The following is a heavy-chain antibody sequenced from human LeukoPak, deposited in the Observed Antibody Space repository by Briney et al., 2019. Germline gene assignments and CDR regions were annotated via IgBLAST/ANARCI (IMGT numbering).Heavy chain of an antibody. V-gene: IGHV4-39*01. J-gene: IGHJ3*02. CDR3: AAWYYYDSSGYYYAFDI. CDR1: GGSISSSSYY. Sequence: SETLSLTCTVSGGSISSSSYYWGWIRQPPGEGLEWIGSIYYSGSTYYNPSLKSRVTISVDASKNQFSLKLSSVTAADTAVYYCAAWYYYDSSGYYYAFDIWGQGTMVTVSS. CDR2: IYYSGST. D-gene: IGHD3-22*01.